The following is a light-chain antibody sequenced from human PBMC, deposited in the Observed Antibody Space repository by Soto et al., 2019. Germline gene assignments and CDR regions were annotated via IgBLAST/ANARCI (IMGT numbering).Light chain of an antibody. V-gene: IGLV2-14*03. Sequence: QSVLTQPASVSGSPGQSITISCNGSSGDVGCYDYVSWYQQLPGKAPKLMIYDVTNRPSGVSNRFSGSKSDNAASLTISGLKAEDEADYYCSSYTVRSTRLGGGTKLTVL. J-gene: IGLJ2*01. CDR2: DVT. CDR3: SSYTVRSTR. CDR1: SGDVGCYDY.